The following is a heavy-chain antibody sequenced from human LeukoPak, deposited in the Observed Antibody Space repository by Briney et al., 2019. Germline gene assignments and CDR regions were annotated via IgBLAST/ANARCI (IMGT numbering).Heavy chain of an antibody. V-gene: IGHV4-30-4*08. CDR2: IYYSGST. CDR1: GGSISSSSYY. D-gene: IGHD3-22*01. Sequence: SETLSLTCTVSGGSISSSSYYWGWIRQPPGKGLEWIGYIYYSGSTYYNPSLKSRVTISVDTSKNQFSLKLSSVTAADTAVYYCASYYDSSALLDYWGQGTLVTVSS. J-gene: IGHJ4*02. CDR3: ASYYDSSALLDY.